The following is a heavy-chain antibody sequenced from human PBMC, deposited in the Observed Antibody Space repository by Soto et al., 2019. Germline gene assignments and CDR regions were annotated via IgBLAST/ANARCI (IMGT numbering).Heavy chain of an antibody. CDR3: AKDGGYSYGYSPRYYYGMDV. D-gene: IGHD5-18*01. V-gene: IGHV3-23*01. Sequence: EVQLLESGGGLVQPGGSLRLSCAASGFTFSSYAMSWVRQAPGKGLEWVSAISTSGDSAYYADSVKGRFTISRDNFKNTLYLQMNSLRAEDTAVYYCAKDGGYSYGYSPRYYYGMDVWGQGTTVTVSS. CDR1: GFTFSSYA. J-gene: IGHJ6*02. CDR2: ISTSGDSA.